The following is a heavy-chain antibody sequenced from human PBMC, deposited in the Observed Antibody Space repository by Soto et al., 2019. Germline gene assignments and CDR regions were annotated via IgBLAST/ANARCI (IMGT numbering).Heavy chain of an antibody. J-gene: IGHJ6*02. CDR3: ARDLRVQLYGMDV. CDR2: INPSGGST. Sequence: QVQLVQSGAEVKKPGASVKVSCKASGFTFTHYYMHWLRQAPGQGLGWMGVINPSGGSTSYALKFQGRVTMTRDTSTSTVYMELSSLRSEDTAEYYCARDLRVQLYGMDVWGQGTTVIVSS. CDR1: GFTFTHYY. D-gene: IGHD6-13*01. V-gene: IGHV1-46*01.